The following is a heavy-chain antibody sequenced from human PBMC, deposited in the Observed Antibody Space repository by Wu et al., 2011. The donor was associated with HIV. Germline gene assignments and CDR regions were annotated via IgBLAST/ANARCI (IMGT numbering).Heavy chain of an antibody. J-gene: IGHJ4*02. V-gene: IGHV1-69*05. CDR1: GGNFINYA. D-gene: IGHD5-24*01. CDR3: ASAAMTTIRFFDHHYFDC. Sequence: QVQLEQSGAEVKTPGSSVKVSCKASGGNFINYAISWVRQAPGQGLEWMGGIIPIFRTANYAQKFQGRVTITTDDSTSTAFMELSSLRSNDTAVYYCASAAMTTIRFFDHHYFDCVGQGTRGHR. CDR2: IIPIFRTA.